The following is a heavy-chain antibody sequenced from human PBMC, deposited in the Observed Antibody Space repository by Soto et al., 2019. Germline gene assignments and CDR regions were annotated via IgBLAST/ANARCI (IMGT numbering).Heavy chain of an antibody. V-gene: IGHV4-61*01. J-gene: IGHJ2*01. D-gene: IGHD6-13*01. Sequence: QAQLQESSPGPVKPSETLSLTCTVSGGSVSGGTHYWSWLRQPPGKGLEWLGYIYNSGSTNYNPSLKSRVTISVDTSKNQFSLKLSSVTAADTAVYYCARGYMTSWYWFDLWVRGTLVTVSS. CDR2: IYNSGST. CDR1: GGSVSGGTHY. CDR3: ARGYMTSWYWFDL.